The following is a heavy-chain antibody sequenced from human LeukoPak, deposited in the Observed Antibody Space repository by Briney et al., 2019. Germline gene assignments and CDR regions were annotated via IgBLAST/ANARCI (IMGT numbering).Heavy chain of an antibody. V-gene: IGHV1-46*01. CDR1: GYTFSNYY. J-gene: IGHJ4*02. Sequence: ASVTVSCKASGYTFSNYYMHWVRQAPGQGLEWMGIINPSGGYTTYAQKFQGRVTMTRDTSTSTVSMELSSLRSEDTAVYSCARQEDSSGYYYYYWGQGTLVTVSS. D-gene: IGHD3-22*01. CDR3: ARQEDSSGYYYYY. CDR2: INPSGGYT.